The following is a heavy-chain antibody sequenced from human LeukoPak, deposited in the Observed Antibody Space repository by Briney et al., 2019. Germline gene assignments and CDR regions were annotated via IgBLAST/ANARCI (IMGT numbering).Heavy chain of an antibody. J-gene: IGHJ6*04. Sequence: SETLSLTCAVYGGSFSAYYWRWIRQPPGRGLEWIGEVNHSGSTNYNPSLKNRVTISVDTSKNQFSLRLSSVTAADTAVYYCSHKFTIFGVVILDVWGKGTTVTVSS. D-gene: IGHD3-3*01. V-gene: IGHV4-34*01. CDR1: GGSFSAYY. CDR3: SHKFTIFGVVILDV. CDR2: VNHSGST.